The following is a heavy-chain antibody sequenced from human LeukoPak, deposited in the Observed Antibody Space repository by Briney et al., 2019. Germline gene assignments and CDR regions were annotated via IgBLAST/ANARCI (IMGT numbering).Heavy chain of an antibody. CDR3: AKAEGSSTWYRGEYFQH. V-gene: IGHV3-23*01. CDR1: GFAFSTYG. Sequence: GGSLRLSCAASGFAFSTYGMSWVRQTPGKGLEWVSGISGGGGNTYYADSVKGRFTISRDNSKNTLYLQMNSLRAEDTAIYYCAKAEGSSTWYRGEYFQHWGQGTLVTVSS. J-gene: IGHJ1*01. CDR2: ISGGGGNT. D-gene: IGHD6-13*01.